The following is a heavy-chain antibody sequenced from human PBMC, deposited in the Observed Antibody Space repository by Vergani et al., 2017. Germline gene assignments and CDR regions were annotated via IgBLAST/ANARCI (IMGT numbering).Heavy chain of an antibody. Sequence: EVQLVESGGGSVQPGGSLRLSCAASGFIFSSYWMSWVRQAPGKGLEWVANIKQDGSEKSYVDSLKGRFTISRDNAKNSLYLQMNSLRAEDTAVYYCARDFRYSSGWFLDWYFDLWGRGTLVTVSS. V-gene: IGHV3-7*01. CDR1: GFIFSSYW. CDR3: ARDFRYSSGWFLDWYFDL. CDR2: IKQDGSEK. D-gene: IGHD6-19*01. J-gene: IGHJ2*01.